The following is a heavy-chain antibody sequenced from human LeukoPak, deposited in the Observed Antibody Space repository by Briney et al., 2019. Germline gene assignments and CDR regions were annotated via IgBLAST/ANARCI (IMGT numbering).Heavy chain of an antibody. CDR2: INPKIGDT. CDR1: GYTFTSYG. CDR3: ARDQRLQLNFDY. J-gene: IGHJ4*02. Sequence: ASVKVSCKASGYTFTSYGISWVRQAPGQGLEWMGWINPKIGDTNYAQKFQGRVTMTRDTSINTVYMELRSLRSDDTAVYYCARDQRLQLNFDYWGQGTLVTVSS. V-gene: IGHV1-2*02.